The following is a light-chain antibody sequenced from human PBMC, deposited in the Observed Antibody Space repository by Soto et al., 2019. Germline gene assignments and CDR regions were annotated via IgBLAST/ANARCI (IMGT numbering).Light chain of an antibody. CDR1: QSEHKY. V-gene: IGKV3-20*01. CDR3: HQYGDSRWT. Sequence: ELVLTQSPDTLSLSPGERATLSCRAGQSEHKYLAWYQQRPGQAPRLLIYGASRRATGTPDRFSGSGSGTDFTLTISRLEPEDFAVYYCHQYGDSRWTFGQGTKVEIK. CDR2: GAS. J-gene: IGKJ1*01.